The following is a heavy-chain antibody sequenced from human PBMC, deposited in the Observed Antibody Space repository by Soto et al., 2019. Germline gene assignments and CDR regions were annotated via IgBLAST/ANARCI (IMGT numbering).Heavy chain of an antibody. Sequence: SETLSLTCAVYGGSFSGYYWSWIRQPPGKGLEWIGEINHSGSTNYNPSLKSRVTISVDTSKNQFSLKLSSVTAADTAVYYCASAGSGGDYYYGMDVRGQGSTVTVSS. D-gene: IGHD6-19*01. V-gene: IGHV4-34*01. CDR3: ASAGSGGDYYYGMDV. CDR1: GGSFSGYY. J-gene: IGHJ6*02. CDR2: INHSGST.